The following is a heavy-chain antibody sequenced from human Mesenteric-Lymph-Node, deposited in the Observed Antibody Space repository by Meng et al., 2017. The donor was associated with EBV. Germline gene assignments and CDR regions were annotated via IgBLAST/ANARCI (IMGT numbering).Heavy chain of an antibody. V-gene: IGHV4-34*02. D-gene: IGHD6-13*01. Sequence: QGNRQQWVGGLLKLSETLAPTWAVYGGSFIGYFGSWSRQPPGKGLEWIGSIYYSGSTYYNPSLKRRVTISVDTSKNQFSLKLSSVTAADTAVYYCARVPGKAAAGPGVDYWGQGTLVTVSS. CDR2: IYYSGST. CDR1: GGSFIGYF. J-gene: IGHJ4*02. CDR3: ARVPGKAAAGPGVDY.